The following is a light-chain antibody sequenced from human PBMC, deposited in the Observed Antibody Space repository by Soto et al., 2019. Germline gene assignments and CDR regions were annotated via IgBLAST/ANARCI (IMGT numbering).Light chain of an antibody. V-gene: IGKV1-33*01. CDR2: DAS. CDR1: QDINNY. J-gene: IGKJ3*01. CDR3: QQYTHLPPFN. Sequence: DIQMTQSPSSLSASVGDRVTITCQASQDINNYLNWYQQKPGKAPKLLIYDASNLETGVPSRFSGSGSGTHFTFTINSLQPEDIATYYCQQYTHLPPFNFGPGTKVDLK.